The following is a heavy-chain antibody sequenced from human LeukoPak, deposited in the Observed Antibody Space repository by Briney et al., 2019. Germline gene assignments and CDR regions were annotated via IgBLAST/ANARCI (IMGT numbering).Heavy chain of an antibody. CDR3: ARGGEQVNYYGMDV. CDR2: TYYRSGWHN. Sequence: SQTLSLTCAISGDSVSSNRATWHWVRQSPSRGLEWLGKTYYRSGWHNDYAVSVRSRITINADTAKNQFSLQVSSVTPEDTAVYYCARGGEQVNYYGMDVWGQGTTVTVSS. J-gene: IGHJ6*02. D-gene: IGHD1-26*01. CDR1: GDSVSSNRAT. V-gene: IGHV6-1*01.